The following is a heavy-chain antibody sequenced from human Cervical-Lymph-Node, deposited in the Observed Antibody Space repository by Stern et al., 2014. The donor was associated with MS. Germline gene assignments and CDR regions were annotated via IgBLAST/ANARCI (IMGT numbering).Heavy chain of an antibody. CDR3: MEDPSTGGGP. J-gene: IGHJ4*02. V-gene: IGHV3-23*04. CDR2: LNPDGKNT. Sequence: EVQLVESGGDLVQPGGSLRLSCAASEFTFSHYGMSWVRQLPGKGLEWVSTLNPDGKNTHYAASVKGRFTNSRDDSKNTLYLQMNSLRAEDTALYYCMEDPSTGGGPWGQGTLVTVSS. CDR1: EFTFSHYG. D-gene: IGHD1-1*01.